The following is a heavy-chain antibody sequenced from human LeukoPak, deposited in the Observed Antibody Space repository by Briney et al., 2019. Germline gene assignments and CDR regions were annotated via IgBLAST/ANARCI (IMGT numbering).Heavy chain of an antibody. CDR1: GYTFTGYY. CDR3: ARVRITMVRGAKSLYYYYYTDV. CDR2: INPKSGGT. D-gene: IGHD3-10*01. V-gene: IGHV1-2*02. Sequence: ASVKVSCKASGYTFTGYYIHWVRQAPGQGLEWMGWINPKSGGTNYAQKFQGRVTMTRDTSISTAYMELSRLRSDDTAVYYCARVRITMVRGAKSLYYYYYTDVWGKGTTVTVSS. J-gene: IGHJ6*03.